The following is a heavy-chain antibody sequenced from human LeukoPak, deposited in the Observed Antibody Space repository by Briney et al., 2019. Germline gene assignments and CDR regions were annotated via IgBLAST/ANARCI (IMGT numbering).Heavy chain of an antibody. Sequence: SETLSLTCTVSGGSISSYYWSWIRQPPGKGLEWIGYIYYSGSTNYNPSLKSRVTISVDTSKNQFSLKLSSVTAADTAVYYCARIFAGSGYESGYSQHGGRGTLSTVPS. CDR3: ARIFAGSGYESGYSQH. V-gene: IGHV4-59*01. CDR1: GGSISSYY. CDR2: IYYSGST. D-gene: IGHD6-13*01. J-gene: IGHJ1*01.